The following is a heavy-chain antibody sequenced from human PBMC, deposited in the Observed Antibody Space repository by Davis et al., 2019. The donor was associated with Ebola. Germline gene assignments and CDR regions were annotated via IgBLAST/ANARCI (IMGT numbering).Heavy chain of an antibody. CDR3: ARGPSTGNSFSY. V-gene: IGHV3-7*01. CDR2: IKQDGSEK. J-gene: IGHJ4*02. D-gene: IGHD6-13*01. Sequence: GGSLRLSCAASGFTFSSISMSWVRQAPGKGLEWVATIKQDGSEKYYVDSVKGRFTISRDNAKSSLYLQMNSLRAEDTAVYYCARGPSTGNSFSYWGQGTLVTVSS. CDR1: GFTFSSIS.